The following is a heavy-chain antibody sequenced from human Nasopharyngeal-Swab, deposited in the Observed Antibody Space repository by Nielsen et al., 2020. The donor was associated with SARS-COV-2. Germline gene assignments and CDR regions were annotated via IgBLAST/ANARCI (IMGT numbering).Heavy chain of an antibody. J-gene: IGHJ3*02. CDR2: INYSGST. V-gene: IGHV4-31*02. Sequence: RQAPGKGLEWIGYINYSGSTYYNPSLKNRVTISVDTSKNEFSLKLTSVTAADTAVFYCARFGVFDAFDIWGQGTMVTVSS. D-gene: IGHD5/OR15-5a*01. CDR3: ARFGVFDAFDI.